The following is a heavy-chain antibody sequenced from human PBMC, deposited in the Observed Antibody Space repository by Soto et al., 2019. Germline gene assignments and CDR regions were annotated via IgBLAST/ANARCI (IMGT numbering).Heavy chain of an antibody. V-gene: IGHV3-21*04. J-gene: IGHJ3*02. D-gene: IGHD6-19*01. Sequence: GGSLRLSCAASGFTFSSYSMNWVRQAPGKGLEWVSSISSSSSYIYYADSVKGRFTISRDNAKNSLYLQMNSLRAEDTAVYYCARVRLAVAGLDAFDIWGQGTMVTVSS. CDR1: GFTFSSYS. CDR3: ARVRLAVAGLDAFDI. CDR2: ISSSSSYI.